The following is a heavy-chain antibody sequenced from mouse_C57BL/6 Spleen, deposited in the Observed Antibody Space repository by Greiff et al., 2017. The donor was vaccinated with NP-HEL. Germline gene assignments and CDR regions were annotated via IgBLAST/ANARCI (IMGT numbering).Heavy chain of an antibody. V-gene: IGHV5-16*01. CDR1: GFTFSDYY. Sequence: DVQLVESEGGLVQPGSSMKLSCTASGFTFSDYYMAWVRQVPEKGLEWVANINYDGSSTYYLDSLKSRFIISRDNSKNILYLQMSSLKSEDTATYYCARDRHFDYWGQGTTLTVSS. CDR3: ARDRHFDY. CDR2: INYDGSST. J-gene: IGHJ2*01.